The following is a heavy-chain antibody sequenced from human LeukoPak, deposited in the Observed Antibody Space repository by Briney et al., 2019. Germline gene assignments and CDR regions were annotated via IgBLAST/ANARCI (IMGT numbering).Heavy chain of an antibody. CDR2: INPNSGGT. J-gene: IGHJ4*02. CDR3: ARGPLWFRELLSYFDY. V-gene: IGHV1-2*02. Sequence: GASVKVSXKASGYTFTGYYMHWVRQAPGQGLEWMGWINPNSGGTNYAQKFQGRVTMTRDTSISTAYMELSRLRSDDTAVYYCARGPLWFRELLSYFDYWGQGTLVTVSS. D-gene: IGHD3-10*01. CDR1: GYTFTGYY.